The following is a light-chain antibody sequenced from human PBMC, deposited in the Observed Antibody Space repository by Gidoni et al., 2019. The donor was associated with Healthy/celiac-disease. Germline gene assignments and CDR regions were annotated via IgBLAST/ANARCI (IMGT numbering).Light chain of an antibody. Sequence: EIVMTQSPATLSVSPGERATLSCRASQSFSSNLAWYQQKPGQAPRLLIYGASTRATGIPARFSGSGSGTEFTLTISSLQSEDFAVYYCQQYNNWPPTFGPXTKVDIK. V-gene: IGKV3-15*01. CDR3: QQYNNWPPT. CDR2: GAS. CDR1: QSFSSN. J-gene: IGKJ3*01.